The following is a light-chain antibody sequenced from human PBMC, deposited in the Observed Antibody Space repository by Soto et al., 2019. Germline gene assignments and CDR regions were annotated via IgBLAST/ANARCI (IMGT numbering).Light chain of an antibody. Sequence: DIQMTQSPSTLSASVGDRVTITCRASQSISTWLAWYQQKPGTAPKLLIYKASTLESGVPSRFSGSGSGTEFTLTISSLQPDDFATYYCQQYNSFSPYSFGQGTKLEIK. CDR3: QQYNSFSPYS. CDR2: KAS. CDR1: QSISTW. V-gene: IGKV1-5*03. J-gene: IGKJ2*01.